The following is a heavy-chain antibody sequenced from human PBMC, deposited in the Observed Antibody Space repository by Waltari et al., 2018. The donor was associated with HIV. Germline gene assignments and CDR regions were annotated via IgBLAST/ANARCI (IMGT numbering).Heavy chain of an antibody. Sequence: QVQLQESGPGLVKPSETLSLTCTVSGYSISSGYYWGWIRQPPGKGLEWIGSIYHSGRTEYNPARKSRVTISVDTSKNQFSLKLSSVTAADTAVYYCARCYDSSGYYSPFDYWGQGTLVTVSS. CDR1: GYSISSGYY. J-gene: IGHJ4*02. D-gene: IGHD3-22*01. CDR2: IYHSGRT. CDR3: ARCYDSSGYYSPFDY. V-gene: IGHV4-38-2*02.